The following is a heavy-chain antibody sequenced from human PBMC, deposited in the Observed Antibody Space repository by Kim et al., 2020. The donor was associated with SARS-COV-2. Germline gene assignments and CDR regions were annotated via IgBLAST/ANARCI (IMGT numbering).Heavy chain of an antibody. CDR2: IYYSGST. J-gene: IGHJ6*02. CDR1: GGSISSYY. V-gene: IGHV4-59*01. D-gene: IGHD3-10*01. Sequence: SETLSLTCTVSGGSISSYYWSWIRQPPGKGLEWIGYIYYSGSTNYNPSLKSRVTISVDTSKNQFSLKLSSVTAADTAVYYCARDMGNYGSPYGMDVWGQGTTVTVSS. CDR3: ARDMGNYGSPYGMDV.